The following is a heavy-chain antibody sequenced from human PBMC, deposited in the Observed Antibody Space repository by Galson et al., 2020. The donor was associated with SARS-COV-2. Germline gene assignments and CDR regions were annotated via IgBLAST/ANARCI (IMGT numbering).Heavy chain of an antibody. D-gene: IGHD2-8*02. J-gene: IGHJ4*02. CDR3: ARGLDGTGRFNGWDY. Sequence: SETLSLTFAVSGGSFSGYFWSWIRQPPGKGLEWIGEVNHSGSTNYNPSLKSRVTISVHTSKNQFSLKLSSVTAADTAVYYCARGLDGTGRFNGWDYWGQGTLVTVSS. CDR2: VNHSGST. V-gene: IGHV4-34*01. CDR1: GGSFSGYF.